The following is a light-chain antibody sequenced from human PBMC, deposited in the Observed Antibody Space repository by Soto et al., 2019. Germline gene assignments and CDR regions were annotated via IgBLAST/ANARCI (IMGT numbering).Light chain of an antibody. CDR1: QSVSSN. J-gene: IGKJ1*01. CDR2: GAS. V-gene: IGKV3-15*01. CDR3: QQYNNWPRT. Sequence: EIVMTQSPATLSVSPGERATRSCRASQSVSSNLAWHQQKPGQAPRLLIYGASTRATGIPARFSGSGSGTEFTLTISSLQSEDFAVYYCQQYNNWPRTFGQGTKVDI.